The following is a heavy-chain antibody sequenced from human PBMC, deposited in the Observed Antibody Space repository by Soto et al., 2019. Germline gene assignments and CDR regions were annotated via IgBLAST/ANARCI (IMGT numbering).Heavy chain of an antibody. CDR2: ISGSGGST. CDR3: AKDVPPYNVDTAMAHYRFVRGYYFDY. Sequence: GGSLRLSCAASGFTFGTTDMSWVRQAPGKGLEWVSAISGSGGSTYYADSVKGRFTISRDNSKNTLYLQMNSLRAEDTAVYYCAKDVPPYNVDTAMAHYRFVRGYYFDYWGQGTLVTVSS. D-gene: IGHD5-18*01. J-gene: IGHJ4*02. CDR1: GFTFGTTD. V-gene: IGHV3-23*01.